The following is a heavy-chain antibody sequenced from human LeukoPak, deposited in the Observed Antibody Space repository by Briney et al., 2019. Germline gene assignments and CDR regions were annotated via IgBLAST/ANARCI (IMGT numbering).Heavy chain of an antibody. Sequence: SGTLSLTCAVSGGSISSSNWWSWVRQPPGKGLEWIGEIYHSGSTNYNPSLKSRVTISVDKSKNQFSLKLSSVTAADTAVYYCARGRWRDDYVWGSYGTYGAFDIWGQGTMVTVSS. V-gene: IGHV4-4*02. CDR1: GGSISSSNW. CDR3: ARGRWRDDYVWGSYGTYGAFDI. CDR2: IYHSGST. D-gene: IGHD3-16*01. J-gene: IGHJ3*02.